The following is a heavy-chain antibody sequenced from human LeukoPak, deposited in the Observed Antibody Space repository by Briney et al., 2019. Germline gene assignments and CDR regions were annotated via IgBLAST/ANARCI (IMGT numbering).Heavy chain of an antibody. CDR2: IYWNDDN. CDR1: GGSISSYYW. D-gene: IGHD4-17*01. CDR3: AHYGDYRFMYYFDY. V-gene: IGHV2-5*01. J-gene: IGHJ4*02. Sequence: TLSLTCTVSGGSISSYYWSWIRQPPGKALEWGALIYWNDDNRYSPSLKSRLTITKDTSKNQVVLKMTNMDPVDTATYYCAHYGDYRFMYYFDYWGQGTLVTVSS.